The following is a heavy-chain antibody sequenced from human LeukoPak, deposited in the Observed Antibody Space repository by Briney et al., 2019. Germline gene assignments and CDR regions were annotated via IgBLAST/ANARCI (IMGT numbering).Heavy chain of an antibody. J-gene: IGHJ4*02. CDR2: ISWNSGSI. D-gene: IGHD1-1*01. CDR1: GFTFDDYA. Sequence: GRSLRLSCAASGFTFDDYAMHWVRQAPGKGLEWVSGISWNSGSIGYADSVKGRSTISRDNAKNSLYLQMNSLRAEDTAVYYCAREKSGTTVFDYWGQGTLVTVSS. CDR3: AREKSGTTVFDY. V-gene: IGHV3-9*01.